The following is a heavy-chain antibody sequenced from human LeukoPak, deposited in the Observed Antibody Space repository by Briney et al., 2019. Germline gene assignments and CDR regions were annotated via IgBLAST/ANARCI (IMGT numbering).Heavy chain of an antibody. CDR2: IYYSGST. CDR1: GGSISSSSYY. Sequence: SETLSLTCTVSGGSISSSSYYWGWIRQPPGKGLEWIGSIYYSGSTYYNPSLKSRVTISVDTSKNQFSLKLSSVTAADTAVYYCARCSSLNWFDPWGQGTLVTVSS. J-gene: IGHJ5*02. D-gene: IGHD2-2*01. CDR3: ARCSSLNWFDP. V-gene: IGHV4-39*01.